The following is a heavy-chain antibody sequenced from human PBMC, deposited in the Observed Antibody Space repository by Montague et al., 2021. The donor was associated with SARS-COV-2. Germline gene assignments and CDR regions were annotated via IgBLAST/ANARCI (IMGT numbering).Heavy chain of an antibody. CDR2: IYYTGST. D-gene: IGHD3-22*01. Sequence: SDNLSLTCTVSGGSISSSSYYWSRIRQPTGKGLVWIGSIYYTGSTYYNPTLKSRVTISVDTSKNQFSLKLSSVTAADTAVYYCVRDTLIDMLVVVTHYVLDVWGHGTMVTVSS. J-gene: IGHJ6*02. V-gene: IGHV4-39*07. CDR1: GGSISSSSYY. CDR3: VRDTLIDMLVVVTHYVLDV.